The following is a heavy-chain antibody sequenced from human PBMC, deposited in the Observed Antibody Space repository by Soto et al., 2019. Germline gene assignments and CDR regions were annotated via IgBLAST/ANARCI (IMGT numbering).Heavy chain of an antibody. CDR2: IYYSGST. D-gene: IGHD4-4*01. V-gene: IGHV4-59*01. J-gene: IGHJ6*04. CDR1: GGSISGYF. Sequence: QVQLQESGPGLLKPSETLSLTCTVSGGSISGYFWSWIRQPPGKGLEWIGYIYYSGSTYYNPSLNSRVTSSVTTSKNQFYLRLSSVPAAVTAAYSGARARTRSIQVITVYYYGMDVWGKGTKVTVSS. CDR3: ARARTRSIQVITVYYYGMDV.